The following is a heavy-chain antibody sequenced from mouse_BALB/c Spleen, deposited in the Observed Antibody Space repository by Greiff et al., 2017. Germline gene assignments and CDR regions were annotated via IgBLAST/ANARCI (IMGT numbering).Heavy chain of an antibody. CDR2: ISSGSSTI. Sequence: EVKLQESGGGLVQPGGSRKLSCAASGFTFSSFGMHWVRQAPEKGLEWVAYISSGSSTIYYADTVKGRFTISRDNPKNTLFLQMTSLRSEDTAMYYCARSDYLYYYAMDYWGQGTSVTVSS. V-gene: IGHV5-17*02. J-gene: IGHJ4*01. D-gene: IGHD2-4*01. CDR3: ARSDYLYYYAMDY. CDR1: GFTFSSFG.